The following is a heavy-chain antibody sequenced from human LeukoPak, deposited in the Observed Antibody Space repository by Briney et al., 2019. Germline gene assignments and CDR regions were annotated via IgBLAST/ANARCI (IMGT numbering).Heavy chain of an antibody. CDR1: GFTFSSYG. J-gene: IGHJ6*02. V-gene: IGHV3-30*03. CDR2: TSYDGSNK. CDR3: ARPALQFYYYYGMDV. D-gene: IGHD2-2*01. Sequence: PGGSLRLSCAASGFTFSSYGMHWVRQAPGKGLEWVAVTSYDGSNKYYADSVKGRFTISRDNSKNTLYLQMNSLRAEDTAVYYCARPALQFYYYYGMDVWGQGTTVTVSS.